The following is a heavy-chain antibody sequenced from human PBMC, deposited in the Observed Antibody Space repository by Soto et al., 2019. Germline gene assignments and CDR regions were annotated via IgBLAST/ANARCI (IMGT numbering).Heavy chain of an antibody. CDR1: GGTFSSHG. Sequence: QVQLVQSGAEVKKPGSSVKVSCKASGGTFSSHGIFWLRQAPGQGLEWMGGIIPSFGISNYAQRFQGRVTMTADASTSTAYMELSGLRSDDTAIYFWARRAVYLSSGHNYFDYWGQGTLVTVSS. J-gene: IGHJ4*02. CDR2: IIPSFGIS. V-gene: IGHV1-69*01. CDR3: ARRAVYLSSGHNYFDY. D-gene: IGHD6-19*01.